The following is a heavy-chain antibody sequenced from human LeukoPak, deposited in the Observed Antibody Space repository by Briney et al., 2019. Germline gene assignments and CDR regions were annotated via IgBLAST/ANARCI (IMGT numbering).Heavy chain of an antibody. J-gene: IGHJ4*02. V-gene: IGHV4-59*01. CDR2: IYYSGST. CDR1: GGSISSYY. CDR3: ARRKRLVLDY. Sequence: SETLSLTCTASGGSISSYYGSWLRQPPGKGLEWIGYIYYSGSTNYNPSLKSRVTISVDTSKNQFSLKLSSVPAADTAVYYCARRKRLVLDYWGQGTLVTVSS. D-gene: IGHD6-13*01.